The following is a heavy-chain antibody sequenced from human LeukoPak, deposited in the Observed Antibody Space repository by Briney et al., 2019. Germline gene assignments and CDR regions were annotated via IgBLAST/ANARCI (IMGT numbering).Heavy chain of an antibody. V-gene: IGHV3-21*01. CDR2: ISSSSSYI. CDR3: ARDDLLTDDAFDI. CDR1: GFTFISYS. Sequence: GGSLRLSCAASGFTFISYSMNWVRQAPGKGLEWVSSISSSSSYIYYADSMKGRFTISRDNAKKSLYLQMNSLRAEDTAVNYCARDDLLTDDAFDIWGHGTMVTVSS. J-gene: IGHJ3*02.